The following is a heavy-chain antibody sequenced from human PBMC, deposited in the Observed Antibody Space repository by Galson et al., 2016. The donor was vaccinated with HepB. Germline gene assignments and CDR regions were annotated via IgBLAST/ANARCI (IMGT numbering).Heavy chain of an antibody. J-gene: IGHJ6*02. CDR1: GDTFSKYA. V-gene: IGHV1-69*10. CDR3: ARDSGRHNYGLYYYGMDV. Sequence: SVKVSCKASGDTFSKYAISWLRQAPGQGLEWMGWIMFILETTNYADKFQGRLTITADKSTSTAYMELSSLTFEDTAVYYCARDSGRHNYGLYYYGMDVWGQGTTVTVSS. D-gene: IGHD5-24*01. CDR2: IMFILETT.